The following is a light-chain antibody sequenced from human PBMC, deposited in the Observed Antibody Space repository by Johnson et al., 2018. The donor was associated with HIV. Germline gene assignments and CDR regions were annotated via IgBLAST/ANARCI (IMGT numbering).Light chain of an antibody. Sequence: PSVSAAPGQTVTISCSGSSSHVGNNYVSWYQQLPGTAPKLLIYENYKRPSGIPDRFSGSKSGTSATLGITGLQTGDEADYYCGTWDSSLSAGVFGTGTKVTVL. V-gene: IGLV1-51*02. CDR1: SSHVGNNY. CDR2: ENY. CDR3: GTWDSSLSAGV. J-gene: IGLJ1*01.